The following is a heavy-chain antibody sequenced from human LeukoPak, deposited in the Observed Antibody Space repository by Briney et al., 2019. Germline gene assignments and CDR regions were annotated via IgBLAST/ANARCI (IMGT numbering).Heavy chain of an antibody. CDR1: GYSFTSYW. V-gene: IGHV5-51*01. D-gene: IGHD2-15*01. CDR3: ARHRIVVVVAATLGDAFDI. Sequence: GESLKISCKGSGYSFTSYWIGWVRQMPGKGLEWMGIIYPGDSDTRYSPSFQGQVTISADKSISTAYLQWSSLKASDTAMYYCARHRIVVVVAATLGDAFDIWGQGTMVTVSS. CDR2: IYPGDSDT. J-gene: IGHJ3*02.